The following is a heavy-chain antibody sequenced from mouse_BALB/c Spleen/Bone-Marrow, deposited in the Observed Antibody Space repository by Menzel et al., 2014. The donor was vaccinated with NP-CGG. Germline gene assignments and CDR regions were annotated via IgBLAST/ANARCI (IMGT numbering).Heavy chain of an antibody. CDR2: INPGSGGS. J-gene: IGHJ2*01. D-gene: IGHD4-1*01. Sequence: VRLMESGAELVRPGTSVKVSCKASGYAFTIYLIKWIKQRPGQGLEWIGVINPGSGGSNYNEKFKGKATLTADKSSSTAYMQLSNLTSDDSAVYFCARLGRDYFDYWGQGTTLTVSS. V-gene: IGHV1-54*01. CDR1: GYAFTIYL. CDR3: ARLGRDYFDY.